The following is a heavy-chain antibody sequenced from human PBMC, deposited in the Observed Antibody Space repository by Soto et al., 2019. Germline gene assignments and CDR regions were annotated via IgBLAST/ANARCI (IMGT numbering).Heavy chain of an antibody. CDR3: AREDCSSTSCLGMDV. J-gene: IGHJ6*02. CDR2: IYYSGST. V-gene: IGHV4-30-4*01. D-gene: IGHD2-2*01. CDR1: GGSISSGDYY. Sequence: TSETLSLTCTVSGGSISSGDYYWSWIRQPPGKGLEWIGYIYYSGSTYYNPSLKSRVTISVDTSKNQFSLKLSSVTAADTTVYYCAREDCSSTSCLGMDVWGQGTTVTVSS.